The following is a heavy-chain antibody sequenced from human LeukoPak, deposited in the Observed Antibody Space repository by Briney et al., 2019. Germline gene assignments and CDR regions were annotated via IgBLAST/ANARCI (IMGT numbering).Heavy chain of an antibody. D-gene: IGHD1-26*01. J-gene: IGHJ4*02. V-gene: IGHV1-69*05. Sequence: ASVKVSCKASGGTFSSYAISWVRQAPGQGLEWMGGIIPIFGTANYAQKFQGRVTITTDESTSTAYIELSSLRSEDTAVYYCARVDPGGSLRSTKFDYWGQGTLVTVSS. CDR1: GGTFSSYA. CDR3: ARVDPGGSLRSTKFDY. CDR2: IIPIFGTA.